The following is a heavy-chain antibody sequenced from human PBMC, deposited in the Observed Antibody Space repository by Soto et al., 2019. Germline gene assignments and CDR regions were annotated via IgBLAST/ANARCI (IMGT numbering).Heavy chain of an antibody. J-gene: IGHJ6*02. Sequence: QVQLVQSGAEVKKPGSSVKVSCKASGGTFSSYTISWVRQAPGEGLEWMGRIIPILGIANYAQKFQGRVTITADKSTSTAYMELSSLRSEDTAVYYCAGPQNSGYSEGMDVWGQGTTVTVSS. CDR3: AGPQNSGYSEGMDV. D-gene: IGHD5-12*01. V-gene: IGHV1-69*02. CDR2: IIPILGIA. CDR1: GGTFSSYT.